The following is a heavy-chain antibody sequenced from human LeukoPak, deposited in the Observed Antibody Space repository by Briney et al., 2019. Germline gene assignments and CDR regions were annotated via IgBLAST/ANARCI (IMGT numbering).Heavy chain of an antibody. CDR2: ISWNSGSI. CDR1: GFTFDDYV. J-gene: IGHJ4*02. V-gene: IGHV3-9*01. D-gene: IGHD3-10*01. CDR3: AKDIGSGSYYYFDY. Sequence: GGSLRLSCAASGFTFDDYVMHWVRQAPGKGLEWVSGISWNSGSIGYADSVKGRFTISKENANNYLYLQMNSLRAEDTALYYCAKDIGSGSYYYFDYWGQGTLVTVSS.